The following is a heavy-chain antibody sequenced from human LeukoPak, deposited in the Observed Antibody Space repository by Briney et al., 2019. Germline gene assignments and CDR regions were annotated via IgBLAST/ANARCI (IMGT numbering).Heavy chain of an antibody. CDR1: GFTFSSYG. J-gene: IGHJ4*02. Sequence: GRSLRLSCAASGFTFSSYGMHWVRQAPGKGLEWVAVISYDGSKKYYADSVKGRFTISRDNSKNTPYLQMNRLRAEDTAVYYCAKKINYYGCSCYYFWGQGTLVTVSS. CDR2: ISYDGSKK. CDR3: AKKINYYGCSCYYF. V-gene: IGHV3-30*18. D-gene: IGHD3-22*01.